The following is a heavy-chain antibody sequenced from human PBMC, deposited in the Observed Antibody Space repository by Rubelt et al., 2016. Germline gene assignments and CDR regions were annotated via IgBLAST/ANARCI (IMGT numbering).Heavy chain of an antibody. CDR2: INWNGGST. CDR3: ARDNFRRSDNYYYGMDV. CDR1: GFTFDDYG. V-gene: IGHV3-20*04. Sequence: EVQLVESGGGVVRPGGSLRLSCAASGFTFDDYGMSWVRQAPGKGLEWVSGINWNGGSTGYADSVMGRFTISRDNAKNSLYLQMNSLRAEDTALYYCARDNFRRSDNYYYGMDVWGQGTTVTVSS. J-gene: IGHJ6*02. D-gene: IGHD3-16*01.